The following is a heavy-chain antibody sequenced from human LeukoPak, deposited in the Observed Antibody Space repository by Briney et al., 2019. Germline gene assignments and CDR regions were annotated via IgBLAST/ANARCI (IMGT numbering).Heavy chain of an antibody. D-gene: IGHD3-16*01. CDR3: ARLFASNLGDWFDP. CDR1: GGSISSSGHY. V-gene: IGHV4-39*07. Sequence: SETLSLTCTVSGGSISSSGHYWGWIRQPPGKGPEWIGSIYYSGSTYYNPSLKSRVTISLDTSRNQFSLKLSSLTAADTAVYFCARLFASNLGDWFDPWGQGTLVTVSS. J-gene: IGHJ5*02. CDR2: IYYSGST.